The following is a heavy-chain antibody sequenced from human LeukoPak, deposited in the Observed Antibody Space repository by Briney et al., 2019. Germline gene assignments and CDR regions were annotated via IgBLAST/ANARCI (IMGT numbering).Heavy chain of an antibody. CDR1: GYTFTSYD. CDR3: ARGARIVGALEAFDI. J-gene: IGHJ3*02. D-gene: IGHD1-26*01. V-gene: IGHV1-8*01. Sequence: ASVTVSCKASGYTFTSYDINWVRQAPGQGLEWMGWMNPNSGNTGYAQKFQGRVTMTRNTSISTAYMELSSLRSEDTAVYYCARGARIVGALEAFDIWGQGTMVTVSS. CDR2: MNPNSGNT.